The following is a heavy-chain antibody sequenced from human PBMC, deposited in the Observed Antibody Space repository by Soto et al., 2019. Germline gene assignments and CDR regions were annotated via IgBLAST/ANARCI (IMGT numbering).Heavy chain of an antibody. D-gene: IGHD3-22*01. J-gene: IGHJ4*02. CDR1: GGPISSSNW. V-gene: IGHV4-4*03. CDR3: ASNQDFYDSSGYYY. CDR2: IYHSGST. Sequence: PETLSLTCAVSGGPISSSNWWRWVRQPPGKGREWIGEIYHSGSTNYNPSLKSRVTISMDKSKNQFSLKLNSVTDADTAVYYCASNQDFYDSSGYYYWGQGTLVT.